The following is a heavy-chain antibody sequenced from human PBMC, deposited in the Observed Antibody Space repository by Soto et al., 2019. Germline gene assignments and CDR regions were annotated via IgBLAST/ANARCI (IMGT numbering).Heavy chain of an antibody. Sequence: TSETLSLTCDVSGASINWGSNSWAWIRQPPGKGLEWIGNIYYSGSTIYNPSLKSRVTISVDTSKNQFSLKLTSVTAPDTAVYYCARRARQGITIFGVLTPEYFQHWSQGTLVTVSS. V-gene: IGHV4-39*01. J-gene: IGHJ1*01. CDR3: ARRARQGITIFGVLTPEYFQH. CDR2: IYYSGST. CDR1: GASINWGSNS. D-gene: IGHD3-3*01.